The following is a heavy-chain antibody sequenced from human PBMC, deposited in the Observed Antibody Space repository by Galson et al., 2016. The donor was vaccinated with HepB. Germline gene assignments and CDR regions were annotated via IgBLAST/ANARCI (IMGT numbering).Heavy chain of an antibody. J-gene: IGHJ4*02. CDR1: GGSFSGFY. Sequence: LSLTCTISGGSFSGFYWSWIRQVPGKGLEWVGEIYHTGRTNYDPSLKSRVTISIDSSKKQFSLKLTSVTAADTAVHYCARGTLWGNSREALVYWGQGTPVTVSS. D-gene: IGHD3-16*02. V-gene: IGHV4-34*01. CDR3: ARGTLWGNSREALVY. CDR2: IYHTGRT.